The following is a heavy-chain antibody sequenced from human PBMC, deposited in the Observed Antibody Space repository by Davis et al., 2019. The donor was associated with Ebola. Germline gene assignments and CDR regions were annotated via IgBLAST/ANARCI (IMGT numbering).Heavy chain of an antibody. CDR3: ARSAVRGYYNGMDV. CDR1: GYAFTSYD. J-gene: IGHJ6*02. V-gene: IGHV1-8*01. D-gene: IGHD4-11*01. Sequence: AASVKVSCKASGYAFTSYDINWVRQATGQGLEWMGWMNPNSGNTGYVERFQGRVTMSRNTSISTAYMELSSLRSEDTAVYYCARSAVRGYYNGMDVWGQGTTVTVSS. CDR2: MNPNSGNT.